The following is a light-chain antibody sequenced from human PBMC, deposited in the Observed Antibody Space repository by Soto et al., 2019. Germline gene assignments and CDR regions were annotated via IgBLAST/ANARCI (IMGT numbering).Light chain of an antibody. CDR3: MQXXXSWT. CDR2: LGS. Sequence: DIVMTQSPLSLPVTPGEPASISCRSSQSLLHSNGYNYLDWYLQKPGQSPQLLIYLGSNRASGVPDRFSGSGSGTYFTLKXXXXXXEDVGVYYCMQXXXSWTFGQ. CDR1: QSLLHSNGYNY. V-gene: IGKV2-28*01. J-gene: IGKJ1*01.